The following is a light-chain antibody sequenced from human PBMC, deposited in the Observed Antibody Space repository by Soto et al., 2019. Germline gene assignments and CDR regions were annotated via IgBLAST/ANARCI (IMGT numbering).Light chain of an antibody. CDR3: SSYTSSSTVI. V-gene: IGLV2-14*03. CDR2: DVR. J-gene: IGLJ2*01. Sequence: QSVLTQPASVSGSPGQSITISCTGTSSDVGGYNFVSWYQQHPGKAPKFIIYDVRNRPSGVSNRFSGSRSGNTASLTTSGLQADDEADYYCSSYTSSSTVIFAGGTKLTVL. CDR1: SSDVGGYNF.